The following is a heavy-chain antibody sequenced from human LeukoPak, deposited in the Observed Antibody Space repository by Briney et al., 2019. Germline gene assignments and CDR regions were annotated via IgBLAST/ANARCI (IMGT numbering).Heavy chain of an antibody. CDR1: GFTVSSNY. V-gene: IGHV3-66*02. D-gene: IGHD5-24*01. Sequence: GGSLRLSCAASGFTVSSNYMSWVRQAPGKGLEWVSVIYSGGSTYYADSVKGRFTISRDNSKNTLYLQMNSLRAEDTAVYYCVRDGGAAADQADVWGKGTTVTVSS. CDR3: VRDGGAAADQADV. CDR2: IYSGGST. J-gene: IGHJ6*04.